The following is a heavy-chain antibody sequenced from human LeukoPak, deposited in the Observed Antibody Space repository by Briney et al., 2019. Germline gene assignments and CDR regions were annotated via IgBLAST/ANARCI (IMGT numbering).Heavy chain of an antibody. CDR2: IFYNEGT. CDR3: VKSNSRYQPWTLDI. Sequence: SETLSLTCTVSSGTFRTCYWSWLRQPPGKGLEWIGNIFYNEGTSYTPSLKSRVTISVDTSNNQLSLKVNSVTAADTAMYYCVKSNSRYQPWTLDIWGRGTMVTVSS. CDR1: SGTFRTCY. V-gene: IGHV4-59*01. D-gene: IGHD2-2*01. J-gene: IGHJ3*02.